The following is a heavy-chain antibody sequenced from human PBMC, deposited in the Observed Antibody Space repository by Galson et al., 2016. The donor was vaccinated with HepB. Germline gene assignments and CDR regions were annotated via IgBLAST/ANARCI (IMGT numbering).Heavy chain of an antibody. CDR3: TRGSSVPAAGDY. D-gene: IGHD6-13*01. J-gene: IGHJ4*02. Sequence: SVKVSCKASGYDFHNYGIIWVRQAPGQGFELMGWISAFNGNIHYAQKFHDRVTMTTDTSTDTTYMELRSLRSNDTAVYYCTRGSSVPAAGDYWGQATLVTVSS. V-gene: IGHV1-18*04. CDR2: ISAFNGNI. CDR1: GYDFHNYG.